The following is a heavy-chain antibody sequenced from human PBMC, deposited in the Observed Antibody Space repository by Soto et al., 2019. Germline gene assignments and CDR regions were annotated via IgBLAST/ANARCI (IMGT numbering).Heavy chain of an antibody. Sequence: GGSLRLSCAASGFTFSSYGMHWVRQAPGKGLEWVAVIWYDGSNKYYADSVKGRFTISRDNSKNTLYLQMNSPRAEDTAVYYCAREAHSGYDFVYYYYGMDVWGQGTTVTVSS. CDR1: GFTFSSYG. J-gene: IGHJ6*02. CDR3: AREAHSGYDFVYYYYGMDV. CDR2: IWYDGSNK. V-gene: IGHV3-33*01. D-gene: IGHD5-12*01.